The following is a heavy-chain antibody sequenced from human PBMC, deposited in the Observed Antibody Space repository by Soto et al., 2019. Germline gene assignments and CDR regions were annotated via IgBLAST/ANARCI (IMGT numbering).Heavy chain of an antibody. V-gene: IGHV4-30-4*02. CDR2: IYYSGST. D-gene: IGHD3-22*01. CDR1: GGSIRSGDYD. J-gene: IGHJ5*02. CDR3: ARIAVLYYYDSSGSNWFDP. Sequence: SYPLSLTCTVSGGSIRSGDYDWTWTRQPPGKGLEWIGYIYYSGSTYYNPSLKSRATISVDTSKNQFSLKLTSVTAADTAVYYCARIAVLYYYDSSGSNWFDPWGQGTLVTAPQ.